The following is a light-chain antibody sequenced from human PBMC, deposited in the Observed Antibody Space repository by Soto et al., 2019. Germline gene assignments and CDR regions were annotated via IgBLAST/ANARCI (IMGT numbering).Light chain of an antibody. J-gene: IGLJ2*01. Sequence: QSALTQPASVSGSPGQSITISCTGTSSDVGGYNYVSWHQQHPGKAPKLMIYDVSNRPSGVSNRFSGSKSGNTASLTISVLQAEDEADYYCSSYTSSSTVVFGGGTKLTVL. CDR2: DVS. CDR3: SSYTSSSTVV. V-gene: IGLV2-14*01. CDR1: SSDVGGYNY.